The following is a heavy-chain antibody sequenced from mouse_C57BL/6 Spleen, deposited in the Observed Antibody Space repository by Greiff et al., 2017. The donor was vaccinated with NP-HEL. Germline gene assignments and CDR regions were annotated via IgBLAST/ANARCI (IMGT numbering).Heavy chain of an antibody. Sequence: EVQGVESGGGLVKPGGSLKLSCAASGFTFSSYAMSWVRQTPEKRLEWVATISDGGSYTYYPDNVKGRFTISRDNAKNNLYLQMSHLKSEDTAMYYCARDGGYYGSSYMDYWGQGTSVTVSS. V-gene: IGHV5-4*01. D-gene: IGHD1-1*01. CDR3: ARDGGYYGSSYMDY. CDR2: ISDGGSYT. J-gene: IGHJ4*01. CDR1: GFTFSSYA.